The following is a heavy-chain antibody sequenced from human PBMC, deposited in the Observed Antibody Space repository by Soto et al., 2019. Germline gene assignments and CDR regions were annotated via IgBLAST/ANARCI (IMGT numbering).Heavy chain of an antibody. CDR3: ARDWSSQRLARTYFDY. Sequence: QVQLVQSEAEVKKPGSSVKVSCKASGGTFSSYTISWVRQAPGQGLEWMGRIIPILGIANYAQKFQGRVTITADKSTSTAYMELSSLRSEDTAVYYCARDWSSQRLARTYFDYWGQGTLVTVSS. CDR1: GGTFSSYT. J-gene: IGHJ4*02. V-gene: IGHV1-69*08. D-gene: IGHD6-25*01. CDR2: IIPILGIA.